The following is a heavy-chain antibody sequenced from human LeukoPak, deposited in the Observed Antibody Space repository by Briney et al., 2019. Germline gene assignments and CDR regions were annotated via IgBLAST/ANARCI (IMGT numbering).Heavy chain of an antibody. CDR3: ARYCSGGSCYSDAFDI. Sequence: PSETLSLTCTVSGGSISSYYWSWIRQPAGKGLEWIGSIYYSGSTYYNPSLKSRVTISVDTSKNQFSLKLSSVTAADTAVYYCARYCSGGSCYSDAFDIWGQGTMVTVSS. CDR1: GGSISSYY. CDR2: IYYSGST. V-gene: IGHV4-4*07. D-gene: IGHD2-15*01. J-gene: IGHJ3*02.